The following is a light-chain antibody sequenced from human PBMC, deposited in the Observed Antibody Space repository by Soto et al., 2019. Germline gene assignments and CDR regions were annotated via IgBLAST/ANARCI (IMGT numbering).Light chain of an antibody. Sequence: DIQMTPSPSSLSASVGDRVIITCRASQSIHIHLNWYQQKPGKAPKLLIYATSNLETGVPSRFSRSGSGTDFTLTISKLQPEDFATYYCQQSDKVPLTFGGGTKVEIK. CDR2: ATS. CDR1: QSIHIH. CDR3: QQSDKVPLT. V-gene: IGKV1-39*01. J-gene: IGKJ4*01.